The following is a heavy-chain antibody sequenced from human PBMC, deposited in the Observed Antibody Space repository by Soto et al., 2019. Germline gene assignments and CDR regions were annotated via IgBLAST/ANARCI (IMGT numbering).Heavy chain of an antibody. CDR1: GLNFEKCS. CDR2: ISPSSTYI. J-gene: IGHJ4*02. V-gene: IGHV3-21*04. D-gene: IGHD2-15*01. Sequence: LRLSCAASGLNFEKCSMNWVRQPPGKGPEWLASISPSSTYIRYADSVKGRFTISRDNARNSLSLQMMNLRADDTAIYYCATDTGDIEVVPATTWGQGTLVTVSS. CDR3: ATDTGDIEVVPATT.